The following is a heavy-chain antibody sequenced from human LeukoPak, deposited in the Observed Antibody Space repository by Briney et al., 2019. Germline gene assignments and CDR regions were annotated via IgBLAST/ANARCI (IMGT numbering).Heavy chain of an antibody. CDR1: GGSISSNNW. V-gene: IGHV4-4*02. D-gene: IGHD6-6*01. Sequence: SETLSLTCAVSGGSISSNNWWSWVRQPPGKGLEWTGQIYHCGSTDYNPSLKSRVTISVDTSKNQFSLKLSSVTAANTAVYYCARLGWKNARPIDYWGQGTLVTVSS. CDR2: IYHCGST. J-gene: IGHJ4*02. CDR3: ARLGWKNARPIDY.